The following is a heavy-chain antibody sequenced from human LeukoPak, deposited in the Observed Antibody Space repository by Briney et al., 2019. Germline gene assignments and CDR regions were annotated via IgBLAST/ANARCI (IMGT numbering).Heavy chain of an antibody. CDR3: ARVDCSSTSCTHSYFDY. Sequence: SETLSLTCAVYGGSFSGYYWSWIRQPPGKGLEWIGYIYYSGSTNYNPSLKSRVTISVDTSKNQFSLKLSSVTAADTAVYYCARVDCSSTSCTHSYFDYWGQGTLVTVSS. J-gene: IGHJ4*02. V-gene: IGHV4-59*01. CDR2: IYYSGST. CDR1: GGSFSGYY. D-gene: IGHD2-2*01.